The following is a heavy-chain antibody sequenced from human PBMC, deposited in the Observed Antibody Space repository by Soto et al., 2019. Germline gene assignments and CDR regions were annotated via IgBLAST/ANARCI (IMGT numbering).Heavy chain of an antibody. CDR3: ARDMSSSSYYYYYGMDV. D-gene: IGHD6-6*01. CDR2: ISSSSSYI. J-gene: IGHJ6*02. CDR1: GFTFSSYS. V-gene: IGHV3-21*01. Sequence: EVQLVESGGGLVKPGGSLRLSCAASGFTFSSYSMNWVRQAPGKGLEWVSSISSSSSYIYYADSVKGRFTISRDNAKNSLDLQMNSLRAEDTAVYYCARDMSSSSYYYYYGMDVWGQGTTVTVSS.